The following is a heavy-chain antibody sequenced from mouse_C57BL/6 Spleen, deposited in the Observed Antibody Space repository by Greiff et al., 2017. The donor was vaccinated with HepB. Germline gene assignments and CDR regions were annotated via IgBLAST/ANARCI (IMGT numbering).Heavy chain of an antibody. CDR2: ISGGGGNT. Sequence: EVKLMESGGGLVKPGGSLKLSCAASGFTFSSYTMSWVRQTPEKRLEWVATISGGGGNTYYPDSVKGRFTISRDNAKNTLYLQMSSLRSEDTALYYCARRGMVTTGFAYWGQGTLVTVSA. D-gene: IGHD2-2*01. CDR1: GFTFSSYT. V-gene: IGHV5-9*01. CDR3: ARRGMVTTGFAY. J-gene: IGHJ3*01.